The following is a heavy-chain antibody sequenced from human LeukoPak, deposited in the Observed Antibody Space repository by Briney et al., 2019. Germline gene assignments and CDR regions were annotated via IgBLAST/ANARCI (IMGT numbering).Heavy chain of an antibody. CDR3: ARGYSSSWYLAFDY. Sequence: SETLSLTCTVSGGSMSTYYWSWIRQPPGKGLEWIGYIYYSGSTNYNPSLKSRVTISVDTSKNQFSLKLSSVTAADTAVYYCARGYSSSWYLAFDYWGQGTLVTVSS. V-gene: IGHV4-59*01. CDR1: GGSMSTYY. D-gene: IGHD6-13*01. J-gene: IGHJ4*02. CDR2: IYYSGST.